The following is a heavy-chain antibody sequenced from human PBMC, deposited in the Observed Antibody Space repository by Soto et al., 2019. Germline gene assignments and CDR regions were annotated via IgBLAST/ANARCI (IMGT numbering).Heavy chain of an antibody. D-gene: IGHD3-16*01. J-gene: IGHJ4*02. CDR1: GDSVPSNGAC. CDR2: IYYRSKWFH. Sequence: SQTLSLTCVISGDSVPSNGACWNWILQSPSRGLQWPGRIYYRSKWFHDYAASVESRMAINPDTSRNQFSLQLNYVTPEDTAVYYCARGRDYLGGAFDYWGQGTLVTVSS. V-gene: IGHV6-1*01. CDR3: ARGRDYLGGAFDY.